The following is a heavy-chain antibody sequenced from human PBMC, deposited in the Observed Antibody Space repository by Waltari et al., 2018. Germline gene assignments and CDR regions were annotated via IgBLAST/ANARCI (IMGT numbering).Heavy chain of an antibody. J-gene: IGHJ4*02. CDR3: ARERAGSVGWRTSDY. CDR1: GASVSTGSCY. CDR2: IYATGGT. D-gene: IGHD2-15*01. Sequence: QVQLQESGPGMVKSSQTLSLTCTVSGASVSTGSCYWSWIRQSARKGLEWVGRIYATGGTNYNPSLHGRVSMSLDAFKNQVFLKLTAVVAADTAVYFCARERAGSVGWRTSDYWGQGTLVTVSS. V-gene: IGHV4-61*02.